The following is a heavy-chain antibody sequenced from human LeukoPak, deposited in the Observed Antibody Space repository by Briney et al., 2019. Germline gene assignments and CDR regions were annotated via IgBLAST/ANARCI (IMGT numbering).Heavy chain of an antibody. CDR3: AKTESGYDLGAFDI. Sequence: GRSLRLSCAASGFTFDDYAMHWVRQAPGKGLEWVSGISWNSGSIGYADSVKGRFTTSRDNAKNSLYLQMNSLRAEDTALYYCAKTESGYDLGAFDIWGQGTMVTVSS. J-gene: IGHJ3*02. D-gene: IGHD5-12*01. V-gene: IGHV3-9*01. CDR1: GFTFDDYA. CDR2: ISWNSGSI.